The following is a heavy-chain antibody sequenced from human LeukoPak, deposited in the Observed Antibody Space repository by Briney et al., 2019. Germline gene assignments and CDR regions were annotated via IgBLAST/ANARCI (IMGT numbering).Heavy chain of an antibody. D-gene: IGHD1-26*01. J-gene: IGHJ4*02. CDR3: ANGRGGSDLDY. Sequence: GGSLRLSCAASGFTFSRYSMSWVRQAPGKGLEWVANIKQDGSEKNYVGCVKGRFTISRDSDKNSLYLQMNSLTVDDREVYYCANGRGGSDLDYWGQGTLVTVSS. CDR1: GFTFSRYS. CDR2: IKQDGSEK. V-gene: IGHV3-7*01.